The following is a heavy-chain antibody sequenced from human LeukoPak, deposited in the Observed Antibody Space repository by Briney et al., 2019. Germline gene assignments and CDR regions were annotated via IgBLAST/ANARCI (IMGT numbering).Heavy chain of an antibody. CDR1: GFTFSSYW. J-gene: IGHJ6*02. CDR2: IKQDGSEK. V-gene: IGHV3-7*01. CDR3: ARDYPRYYYYGMDV. Sequence: GGSLRLSCAASGFTFSSYWVSWVRQAPGKGLEWVANIKQDGSEKYYVDSVKGRFTISRDNAKNSLYLQMNSLRAEDTAVYYCARDYPRYYYYGMDVWGQGTTVTVSS.